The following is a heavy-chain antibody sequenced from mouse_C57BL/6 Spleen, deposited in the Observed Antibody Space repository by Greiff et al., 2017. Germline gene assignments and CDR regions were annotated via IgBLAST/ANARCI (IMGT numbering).Heavy chain of an antibody. D-gene: IGHD1-1*02. Sequence: EVNVVESGGGLVKPGGSLKLSCAASGFTFSSYAMSWVRQTPAKRLEWVATISAGGSYTYYPDNVKGRFTISSDNAKNNLYLQMSHLKSEDTAMYYCARDGGNYGYFDGWGTGTTVTVSS. CDR2: ISAGGSYT. J-gene: IGHJ1*03. CDR3: ARDGGNYGYFDG. V-gene: IGHV5-4*01. CDR1: GFTFSSYA.